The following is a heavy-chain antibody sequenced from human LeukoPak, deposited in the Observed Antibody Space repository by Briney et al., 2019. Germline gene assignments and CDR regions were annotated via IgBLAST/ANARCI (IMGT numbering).Heavy chain of an antibody. D-gene: IGHD1-26*01. CDR3: ARPTYSGSYSGAFDI. V-gene: IGHV4-38-2*01. CDR2: IYHSGST. CDR1: RYSISSGYY. Sequence: SETLSHTCAVSRYSISSGYYWGWIRQPPGKGLEWIGSIYHSGSTYYNPSLKSRVTISVDTSKNQFSLKLSSVTAADTAVYYCARPTYSGSYSGAFDIWGQGTMVTVSS. J-gene: IGHJ3*02.